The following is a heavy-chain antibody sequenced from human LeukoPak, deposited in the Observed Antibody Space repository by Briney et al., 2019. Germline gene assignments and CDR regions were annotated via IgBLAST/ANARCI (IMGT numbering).Heavy chain of an antibody. J-gene: IGHJ4*02. CDR2: ISCYNGNT. Sequence: ASVKVSCKASGYTFTSYGISWVRQAPGQGLEGMGWISCYNGNTNYAQKLKGRVTMTTDTSTSTAYIELRSLRSDDTAVYYRARYDSWSGCDYWGQGTLVTVSS. D-gene: IGHD3-3*01. CDR3: ARYDSWSGCDY. V-gene: IGHV1-18*01. CDR1: GYTFTSYG.